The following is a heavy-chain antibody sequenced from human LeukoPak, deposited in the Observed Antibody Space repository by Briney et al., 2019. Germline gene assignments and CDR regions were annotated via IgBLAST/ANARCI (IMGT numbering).Heavy chain of an antibody. V-gene: IGHV3-48*03. CDR3: ARDRLYYYDSTDAFDI. Sequence: GGSLRLSCAASGFTFSSYEMNWVRQAPGEGLEWVSYISSSGSTIYYADSVKGRFTISRDNAKNSLYLQMNSLRAEDTAVYYCARDRLYYYDSTDAFDIWGQGTMVTVSS. CDR1: GFTFSSYE. D-gene: IGHD3-22*01. J-gene: IGHJ3*02. CDR2: ISSSGSTI.